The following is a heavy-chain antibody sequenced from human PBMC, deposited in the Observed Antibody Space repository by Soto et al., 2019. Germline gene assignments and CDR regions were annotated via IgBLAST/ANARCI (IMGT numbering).Heavy chain of an antibody. V-gene: IGHV3-9*01. D-gene: IGHD6-19*01. Sequence: EVQLVESGGGLVQPGRSLRLSCAASGFTFDDYAMHWVRQAPGKGLEWVSGISWNSCSIGYADSVKGRFTISRDNAKNSPYLQMNSLRAEDTALYYCAKAGAVADLYNWFDPWGQGTLVTVSS. CDR1: GFTFDDYA. CDR3: AKAGAVADLYNWFDP. J-gene: IGHJ5*02. CDR2: ISWNSCSI.